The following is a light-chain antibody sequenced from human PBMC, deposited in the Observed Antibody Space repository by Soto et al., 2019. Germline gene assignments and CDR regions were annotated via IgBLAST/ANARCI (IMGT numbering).Light chain of an antibody. CDR1: QGISNY. CDR3: QKYNSAPWT. J-gene: IGKJ1*01. Sequence: DIQMTQSPSSLSASVGDRVTITCRASQGISNYLAWYQQQPEKVPKLLIYVASTLQSGVPSRFSGSGSGTDFTLTISSLQPEDVATYYCQKYNSAPWTFGQGTKVEIK. CDR2: VAS. V-gene: IGKV1-27*01.